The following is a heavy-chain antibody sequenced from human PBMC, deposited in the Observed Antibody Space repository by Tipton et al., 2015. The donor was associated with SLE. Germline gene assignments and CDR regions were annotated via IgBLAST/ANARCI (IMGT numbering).Heavy chain of an antibody. CDR1: GFNFSSYA. Sequence: SLRLSCAASGFNFSSYALSWVRQAPGKGLEWVSAISGSGGSTYYADSVKGRFTISRDNSKNTLYVQMSSLRAEDTAVYYCAREVIHCRSTSCYAEWFDPWGQGTLVTVSS. V-gene: IGHV3-23*01. CDR2: ISGSGGST. J-gene: IGHJ5*02. D-gene: IGHD2-2*01. CDR3: AREVIHCRSTSCYAEWFDP.